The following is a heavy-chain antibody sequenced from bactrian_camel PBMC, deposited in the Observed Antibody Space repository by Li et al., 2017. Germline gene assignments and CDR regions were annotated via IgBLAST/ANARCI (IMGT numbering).Heavy chain of an antibody. CDR1: GFTFSSYY. D-gene: IGHD1*01. Sequence: VQLVESGGGLVQPGGSLRLSCAASGFTFSSYYMSWVRQAPGKERELVGSVGTDGTTTYAGSMKGRFTISQDSARITAYLQMNSLKPEDTALYYCVPVALEERDGLVSCARWSQGTQVTVS. J-gene: IGHJ4*01. V-gene: IGHV3S10*01. CDR2: VGTDGTT.